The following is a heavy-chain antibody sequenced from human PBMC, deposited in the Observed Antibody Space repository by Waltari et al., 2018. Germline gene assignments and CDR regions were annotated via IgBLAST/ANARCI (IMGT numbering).Heavy chain of an antibody. D-gene: IGHD6-13*01. CDR2: VNPHRANT. CDR1: GYTFTSYD. CDR3: AREISGSWYGTWFDP. J-gene: IGHJ5*02. Sequence: QVQLVQSGAEVKKPGASVKVSCKASGYTFTSYDIKGVQQATGQALEWMGWVNPHRANTGDAQKCQGRVTMTRNTSISTAYMELSSLRSEATAVNYCAREISGSWYGTWFDPWGQGTLVTVSS. V-gene: IGHV1-8*02.